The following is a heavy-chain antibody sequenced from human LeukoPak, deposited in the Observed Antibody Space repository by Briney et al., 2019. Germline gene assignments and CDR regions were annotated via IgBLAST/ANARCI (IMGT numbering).Heavy chain of an antibody. V-gene: IGHV4-59*01. CDR2: TYNSGST. J-gene: IGHJ4*02. Sequence: SETLSLTCTVSGGSISSFYWSWIRQSPGKGLEFIGYTYNSGSTNYNPSLKSRVTISVDTSKNQFSLKLSSVTAADAAVYFCARGMVVRGVRVFSTFDYWGQGTLVTVSS. CDR1: GGSISSFY. CDR3: ARGMVVRGVRVFSTFDY. D-gene: IGHD3-10*01.